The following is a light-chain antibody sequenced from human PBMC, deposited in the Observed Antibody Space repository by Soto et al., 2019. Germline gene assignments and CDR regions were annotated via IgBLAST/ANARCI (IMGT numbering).Light chain of an antibody. CDR3: QQYCSSLT. V-gene: IGKV3-20*01. CDR1: SRVSNNY. J-gene: IGKJ5*01. Sequence: ELGWARSAIPLTLSPGERATLSCSVASRVSNNYLDWYQQKPGQAPRLLIYGASNVDSGIPDRFSGSGSGTDFTLTISSLEPEDFAVYYCQQYCSSLTFGQGTRVEIK. CDR2: GAS.